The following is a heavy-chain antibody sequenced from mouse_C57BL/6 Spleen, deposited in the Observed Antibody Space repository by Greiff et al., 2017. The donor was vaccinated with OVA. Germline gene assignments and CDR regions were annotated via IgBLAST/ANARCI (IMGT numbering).Heavy chain of an antibody. D-gene: IGHD2-4*01. CDR3: ARYDYDVYFDV. J-gene: IGHJ1*03. CDR2: ISSGGSYT. Sequence: EVQRVESGGDLVKPGGSLKLSCAASGFTFSSYGMSWVRQTPDKRLEWVATISSGGSYTYYPDSVKGRFTISRDNAKNTLYLQMSSLKSEDTAMYYCARYDYDVYFDVWGTGTTVTVSS. V-gene: IGHV5-6*01. CDR1: GFTFSSYG.